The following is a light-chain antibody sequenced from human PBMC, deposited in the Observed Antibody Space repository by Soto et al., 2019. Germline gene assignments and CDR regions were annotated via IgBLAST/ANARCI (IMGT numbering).Light chain of an antibody. J-gene: IGKJ1*01. CDR3: QKYNTGT. Sequence: DIQMTQSPSSLSASVGDRVTITCRASQGISNYLAWYQQKPGKVPKLLIYAASTLQSGVPSRFSGSGSGTDFPLTISSLQPEDVATYYCQKYNTGTFGQGTKVEI. V-gene: IGKV1-27*01. CDR2: AAS. CDR1: QGISNY.